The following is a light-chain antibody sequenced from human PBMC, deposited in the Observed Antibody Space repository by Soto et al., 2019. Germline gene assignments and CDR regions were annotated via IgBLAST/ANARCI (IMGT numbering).Light chain of an antibody. CDR1: SSEVGGYNY. CDR2: EVN. J-gene: IGLJ3*02. V-gene: IGLV2-14*01. CDR3: SSYTSSSNVK. Sequence: QSALTQPASVSGSPGQSITISCTGSSSEVGGYNYVSWYQQHPGKAPKVIIYEVNNRPSGVSDRFSGSKSGNTASLSISGLQAEDEADYYCSSYTSSSNVKFGGGTKVTVL.